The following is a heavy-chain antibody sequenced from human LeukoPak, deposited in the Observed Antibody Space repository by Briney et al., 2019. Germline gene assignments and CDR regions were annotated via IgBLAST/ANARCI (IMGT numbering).Heavy chain of an antibody. CDR2: INSDGKST. D-gene: IGHD6-25*01. J-gene: IGHJ4*02. CDR1: GFTFSSYW. Sequence: TGGSLRLSCAVSGFTFSSYWMHRVRQAPGKGLVWVSRINSDGKSTSYADSVKGRFTISRDNAKNTLYLQMNSLRAEDTAVYYCARVSGYRTLSFDYWGQGTLVTVSS. V-gene: IGHV3-74*01. CDR3: ARVSGYRTLSFDY.